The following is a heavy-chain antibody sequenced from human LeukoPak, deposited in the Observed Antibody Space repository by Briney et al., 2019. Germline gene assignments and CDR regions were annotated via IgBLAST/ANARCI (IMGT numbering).Heavy chain of an antibody. CDR2: IYYSGST. CDR1: GGSIISGDYY. V-gene: IGHV4-30-4*08. CDR3: AREAHDFWSGYPYYYYYYMDV. D-gene: IGHD3-3*01. J-gene: IGHJ6*03. Sequence: SQTLSLTCIVSGGSIISGDYYWSWIRQPPGKGLEWIGYIYYSGSTYYNPSLKSRVTISVDTSKNQFSLKLSSVTAADTAVYYCAREAHDFWSGYPYYYYYYMDVWGKGTTVTVSS.